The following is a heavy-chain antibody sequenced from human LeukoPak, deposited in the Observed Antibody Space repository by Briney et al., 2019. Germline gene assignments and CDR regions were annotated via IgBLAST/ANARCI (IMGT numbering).Heavy chain of an antibody. V-gene: IGHV1-8*01. CDR2: MNPNSGNT. J-gene: IGHJ4*02. CDR3: ARAHRYYYDSSA. CDR1: GYTFTSYD. D-gene: IGHD3-22*01. Sequence: ASVKVSCKASGYTFTSYDINWVRQATGQGLEWMGWMNPNSGNTGYAQKFQGRVTMTRNTSISTAYMELSSLRSEDTAVYYCARAHRYYYDSSAWGQGTLVTVSS.